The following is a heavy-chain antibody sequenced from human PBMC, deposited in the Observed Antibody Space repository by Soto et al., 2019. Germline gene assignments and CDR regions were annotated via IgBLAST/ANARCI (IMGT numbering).Heavy chain of an antibody. CDR3: AREIVRGAAQKNYMDT. J-gene: IGHJ6*03. CDR1: GFTVSSNY. V-gene: IGHV3-66*01. CDR2: IYSGGST. Sequence: EVQLVESGGGLVQPGGSLRLSCAASGFTVSSNYMRWVRQAPGKGLEWVSVIYSGGSTFYADSVKGRFTTSREKSKNTVYLQINGLRAEDAGVYYSAREIVRGAAQKNYMDTWGKGTTFTV. D-gene: IGHD6-6*01.